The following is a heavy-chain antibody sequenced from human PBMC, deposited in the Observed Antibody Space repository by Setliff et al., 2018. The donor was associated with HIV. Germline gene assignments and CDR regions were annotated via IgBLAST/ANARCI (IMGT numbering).Heavy chain of an antibody. CDR2: IIPIFRTA. CDR3: AIAATRPQYYDFWSGFLDV. Sequence: GASVKVSCKTPGRIFSGYYLHWLRRAPGQGLEWMGGIIPIFRTANYAQKFQGRVTITADESTTTAYMDLSSLRSEDTAVYYCAIAATRPQYYDFWSGFLDVWGTGTLVTVS. J-gene: IGHJ6*03. D-gene: IGHD3-3*01. V-gene: IGHV1-69*13. CDR1: GRIFSGYY.